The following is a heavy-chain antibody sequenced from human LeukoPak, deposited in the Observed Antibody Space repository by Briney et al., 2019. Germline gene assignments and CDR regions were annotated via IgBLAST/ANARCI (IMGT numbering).Heavy chain of an antibody. J-gene: IGHJ4*02. CDR2: IDAYNGNT. CDR3: ARDRSGTYDY. Sequence: GASVKVSCKASGYTFTTYRITWVRQAPGQGLEWMGTIDAYNGNTNYAQKLQGRVTMTTDTSTSTAYMEVRSLRSDDTAVYYCARDRSGTYDYWGQGTLVTVSS. CDR1: GYTFTTYR. V-gene: IGHV1-18*01. D-gene: IGHD1-26*01.